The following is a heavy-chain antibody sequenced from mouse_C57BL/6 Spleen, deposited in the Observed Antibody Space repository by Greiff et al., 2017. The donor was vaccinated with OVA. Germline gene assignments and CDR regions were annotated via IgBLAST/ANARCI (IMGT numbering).Heavy chain of an antibody. CDR3: ARSYGNYAYFDY. Sequence: QVQLQQSGAELARPGASVKLSCKASGYTFTSYGISWVKQRTGQGLEWIGEIYPRSGNTYYNEKFKGKATLTADKSSSTAYMELRSLTSEDSAVYFCARSYGNYAYFDYWGQGTTLTVSS. D-gene: IGHD2-1*01. J-gene: IGHJ2*01. CDR2: IYPRSGNT. CDR1: GYTFTSYG. V-gene: IGHV1-81*01.